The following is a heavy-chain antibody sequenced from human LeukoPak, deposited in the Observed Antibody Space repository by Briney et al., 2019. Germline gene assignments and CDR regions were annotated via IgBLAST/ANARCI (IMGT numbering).Heavy chain of an antibody. CDR2: IYTSGST. Sequence: SETLSLTCTVSGGSISSYYWSWIRQPAGKGLEWIGRIYTSGSTNYNPSLKSRVTMSVDKSKNQFSLKLSSVTAADTAVYYCARVSPQWLVPDYWGQGTLVTVST. V-gene: IGHV4-4*07. CDR1: GGSISSYY. CDR3: ARVSPQWLVPDY. D-gene: IGHD6-19*01. J-gene: IGHJ4*02.